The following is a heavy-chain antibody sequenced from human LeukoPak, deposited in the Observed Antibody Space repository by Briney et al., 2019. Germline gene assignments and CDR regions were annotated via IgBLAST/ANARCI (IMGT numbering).Heavy chain of an antibody. V-gene: IGHV3-21*01. CDR3: VRGDSRDY. CDR1: GFTFSDST. J-gene: IGHJ4*02. Sequence: GGSLRLSCAASGFTFSDSTMNWVRQAPGKGLEWVSSISSSSSTMHYADSVKGRLTISRDNAKNSLYLQVNSLRAEDTAVYYCVRGDSRDYWGQGTLVTVSS. CDR2: ISSSSSTM. D-gene: IGHD6-13*01.